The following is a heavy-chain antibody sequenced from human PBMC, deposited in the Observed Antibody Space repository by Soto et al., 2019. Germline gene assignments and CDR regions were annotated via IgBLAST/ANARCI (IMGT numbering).Heavy chain of an antibody. V-gene: IGHV1-24*01. Sequence: ASVKVSCKVSGYTLTELSMHWVRQAPGKGFEWMGGFDPEDGETIYAQKFQGRVTMTEDTSTDTAYMELSSLRSEDTAVYYCATAITKTYYYDSSGYYSVDYWGQGTLVTVSS. D-gene: IGHD3-22*01. J-gene: IGHJ4*02. CDR3: ATAITKTYYYDSSGYYSVDY. CDR1: GYTLTELS. CDR2: FDPEDGET.